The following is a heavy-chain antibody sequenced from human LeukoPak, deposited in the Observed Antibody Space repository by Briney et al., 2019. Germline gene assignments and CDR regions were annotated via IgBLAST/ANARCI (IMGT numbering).Heavy chain of an antibody. D-gene: IGHD3-22*01. CDR3: ARGRDSYYDSSGYYGSDY. CDR2: IYYSGST. CDR1: GGSISSYY. V-gene: IGHV4-59*01. Sequence: SETLSLTCTASGGSISSYYWSWIRQPPGKGLEWIGYIYYSGSTNYNPSLKSRVTISVDTSKNQFSLKLSSVTAADTAVYYCARGRDSYYDSSGYYGSDYWGQGTLVTVSS. J-gene: IGHJ4*02.